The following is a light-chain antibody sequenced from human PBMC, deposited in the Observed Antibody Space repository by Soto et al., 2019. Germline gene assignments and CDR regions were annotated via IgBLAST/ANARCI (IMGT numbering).Light chain of an antibody. CDR1: SSNMGNNY. CDR2: DNN. CDR3: GTWDSSLSAVVV. V-gene: IGLV1-51*01. J-gene: IGLJ2*01. Sequence: QSVLTQPPSWSAAPGQKVTISCSGSSSNMGNNYVSWYQQLPGTAPKLLIYDNNKRPSGIPDRFSGSKSGTSATLGITGLQTGDEADYYCGTWDSSLSAVVVFGGGTK.